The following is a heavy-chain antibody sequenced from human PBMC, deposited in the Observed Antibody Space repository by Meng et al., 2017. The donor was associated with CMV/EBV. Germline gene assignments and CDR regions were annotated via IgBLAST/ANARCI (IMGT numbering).Heavy chain of an antibody. CDR2: ISAYNGNT. CDR1: GYTFISYC. CDR3: ARDPWYCSGGSCYYYYYGMDV. D-gene: IGHD2-15*01. J-gene: IGHJ6*02. V-gene: IGHV1-18*01. Sequence: ASVLVSCKASGYTFISYCIIWVGQAPGQGLEWMGWISAYNGNTNYAQKLQGRVTMTTDTSTSTAHMELRSLRSDDTAVYYCARDPWYCSGGSCYYYYYGMDVWGQGTTVTVS.